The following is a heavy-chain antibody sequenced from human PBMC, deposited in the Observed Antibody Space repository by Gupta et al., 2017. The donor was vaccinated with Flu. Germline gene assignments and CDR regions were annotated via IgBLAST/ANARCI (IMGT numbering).Heavy chain of an antibody. D-gene: IGHD6-13*01. J-gene: IGHJ4*02. V-gene: IGHV1-2*02. Sequence: QVQLVQSGAELKKPGASVKVSCKASGYIFTGYFIHWVRQAPGHGLEWMGWINPNSGDTKYVEKFQGRVTMTRATSISTAYMDLNSLTSDDTAVYYCARFYGGSWSDYFDSWGQGTQVTVSS. CDR2: INPNSGDT. CDR1: GYIFTGYF. CDR3: ARFYGGSWSDYFDS.